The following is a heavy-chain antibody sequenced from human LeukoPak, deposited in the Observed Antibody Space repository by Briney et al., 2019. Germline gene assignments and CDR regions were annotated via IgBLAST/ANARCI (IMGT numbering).Heavy chain of an antibody. CDR2: ISHDGSNT. CDR1: GFTFSRSA. Sequence: GGSLRLSCAASGFTFSRSAVHWVRQAPGKGLEWVAVISHDGSNTDYTDSVKGRFTISRDNSKNTLYLQMNSLRAGDTAVYYCAKEMKPWMHFDYWGQGTLVTVSS. V-gene: IGHV3-30*18. J-gene: IGHJ4*02. D-gene: IGHD5-12*01. CDR3: AKEMKPWMHFDY.